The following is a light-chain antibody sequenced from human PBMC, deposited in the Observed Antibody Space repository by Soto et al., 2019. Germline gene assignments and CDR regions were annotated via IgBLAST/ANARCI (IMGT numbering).Light chain of an antibody. V-gene: IGKV1-39*01. Sequence: DIQMTQSPSSLSASVGDRVTITCRASQTISNYLNWYQQKPGKPPNLLIFAAYILQSGVPSRFSGGGSGTDFTLTISSLQPEDSATYFCQQTYSGPVTFGGGTKVESK. J-gene: IGKJ4*01. CDR1: QTISNY. CDR3: QQTYSGPVT. CDR2: AAY.